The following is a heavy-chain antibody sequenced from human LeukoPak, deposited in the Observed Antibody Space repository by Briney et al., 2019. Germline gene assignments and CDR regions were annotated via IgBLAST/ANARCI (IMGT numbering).Heavy chain of an antibody. Sequence: GGSLRLSCAASGFTFSSHAMHWVRQAPGKGLEWVAVISYDGSNKYYADSVKGRFTISRDNSKNTLYLQMNSLRAEDTAVYYCARDWDIVATEAYYYYGMDVWGQGTTVTVSS. CDR2: ISYDGSNK. CDR3: ARDWDIVATEAYYYYGMDV. D-gene: IGHD5-12*01. CDR1: GFTFSSHA. J-gene: IGHJ6*02. V-gene: IGHV3-30-3*01.